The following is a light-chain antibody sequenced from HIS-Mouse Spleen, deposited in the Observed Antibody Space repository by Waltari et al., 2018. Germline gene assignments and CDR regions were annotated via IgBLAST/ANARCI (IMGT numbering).Light chain of an antibody. V-gene: IGKV3-20*01. CDR1: QSVRSSY. CDR3: QQYGSSPPIT. J-gene: IGKJ5*01. Sequence: EIVLTQSPGTLSSFPGESATLSCSASQSVRSSYIAWYQQKPGQAPRHLIYGSSSRATGIPDRFSGSGSGTDFTLTISRLEPEDFAVNYCQQYGSSPPITVGQGKRLEIK. CDR2: GSS.